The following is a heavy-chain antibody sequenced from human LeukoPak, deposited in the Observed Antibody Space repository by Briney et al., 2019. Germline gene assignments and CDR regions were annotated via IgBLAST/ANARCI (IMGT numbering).Heavy chain of an antibody. Sequence: SETLSLTCTVSGGSISSSSYYWVWIRQPPGKGLEWIGSIYYSGSTYYNPSLKSRVTISVDTSKNQFSLKLSSVTAADMAVYYCARQSFIAARRDYWGQETLVTVSS. D-gene: IGHD6-6*01. CDR1: GGSISSSSYY. CDR2: IYYSGST. CDR3: ARQSFIAARRDY. J-gene: IGHJ4*02. V-gene: IGHV4-39*01.